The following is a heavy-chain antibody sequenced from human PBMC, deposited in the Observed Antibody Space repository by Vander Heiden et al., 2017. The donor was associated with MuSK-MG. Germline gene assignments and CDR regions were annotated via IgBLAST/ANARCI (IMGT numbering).Heavy chain of an antibody. CDR1: GFTFSSYG. CDR2: IWYDGSNK. V-gene: IGHV3-33*01. Sequence: QVQLVESGGGVVQPGRSLRLSCAASGFTFSSYGMHWVRQAPGKGLEWVAVIWYDGSNKDYADSVKGRFTISRDNSKNTLYLQMNSLRAEDTAVYYCARGLDRFDPWGQGTLVTVSS. D-gene: IGHD1-1*01. J-gene: IGHJ5*02. CDR3: ARGLDRFDP.